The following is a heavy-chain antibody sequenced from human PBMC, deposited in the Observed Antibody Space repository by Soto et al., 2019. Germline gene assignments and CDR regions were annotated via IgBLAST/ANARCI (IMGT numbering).Heavy chain of an antibody. CDR2: ISYDGNIK. CDR3: AEFWGPVTAAVDDY. J-gene: IGHJ4*02. CDR1: GFTFSNFG. V-gene: IGHV3-30*03. D-gene: IGHD6-13*01. Sequence: QVQLVESGGGVVQPGRSLRLSCAASGFTFSNFGMHWVRQAPGKGLEWVASISYDGNIKYSADSVKGRFTISRDNSKDTLYLQMNSLRSEDTAVYYWAEFWGPVTAAVDDYWGQGTLVTVSS.